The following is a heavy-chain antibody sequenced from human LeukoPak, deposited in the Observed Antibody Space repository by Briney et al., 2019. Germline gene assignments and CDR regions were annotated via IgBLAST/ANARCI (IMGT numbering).Heavy chain of an antibody. CDR1: GFTFDDYG. Sequence: PGGSLRLSCAASGFTFDDYGMSWVRQAPGKGLEWVSGINWNGGSTGYADSVKGRFTISRDNAKNSLYLQMNSLRAEDTAVYYCARDSPTARWFGELLDYYYYYMDVWGKGTTVTVSS. CDR2: INWNGGST. J-gene: IGHJ6*03. CDR3: ARDSPTARWFGELLDYYYYYMDV. V-gene: IGHV3-20*04. D-gene: IGHD3-10*01.